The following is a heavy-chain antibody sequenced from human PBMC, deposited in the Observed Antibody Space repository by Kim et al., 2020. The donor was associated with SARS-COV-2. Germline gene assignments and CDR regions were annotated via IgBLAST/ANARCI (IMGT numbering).Heavy chain of an antibody. J-gene: IGHJ5*02. CDR2: IYYSGST. V-gene: IGHV4-39*01. CDR1: GGSISSSRYY. D-gene: IGHD1-26*01. Sequence: SETLSLTCTVSGGSISSSRYYWGWIRQPPGKGLEWIGCIYYSGSTYYNPSLKSRVTISVDTSKNQFSLKLSSVTAADTAVYYCARLGPGLLNWLDPWCQ. CDR3: ARLGPGLLNWLDP.